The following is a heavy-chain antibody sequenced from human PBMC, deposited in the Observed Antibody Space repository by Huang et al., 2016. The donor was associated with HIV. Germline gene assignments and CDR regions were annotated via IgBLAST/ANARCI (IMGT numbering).Heavy chain of an antibody. CDR2: TSAYDGNK. CDR3: ARDSFSSQGRGAFDI. D-gene: IGHD2-2*01. J-gene: IGHJ3*02. Sequence: QVQLVQSGVEVKKPGASVKVSCKASGYGFTKFGFSWVRQAPGPGLEWMGWTSAYDGNKEYAQKFQDRVTKTTDIFTSTAYMELRSLRSDDTALYGCARDSFSSQGRGAFDIWGQGTMVTVSS. V-gene: IGHV1-18*01. CDR1: GYGFTKFG.